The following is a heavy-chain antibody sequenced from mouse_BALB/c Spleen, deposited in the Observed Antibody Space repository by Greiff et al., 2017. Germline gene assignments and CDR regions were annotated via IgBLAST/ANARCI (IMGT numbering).Heavy chain of an antibody. CDR3: ARQMISWFAY. Sequence: EVQLVESGGGLVKPGGSLKLSCAASGFAFSSYDMSWVRQTPEKRLEWVAYISSGGGSTYYPDTVKGRFTISRDNAKNTLYLQMSSLKSEDTAMYYCARQMISWFAYWGQGTLVTVS. J-gene: IGHJ3*01. D-gene: IGHD2-4*01. CDR1: GFAFSSYD. CDR2: ISSGGGST. V-gene: IGHV5-12-1*01.